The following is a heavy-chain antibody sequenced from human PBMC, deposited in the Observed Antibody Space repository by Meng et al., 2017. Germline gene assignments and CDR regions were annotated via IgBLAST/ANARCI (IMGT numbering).Heavy chain of an antibody. D-gene: IGHD5-12*01. CDR2: TSSSSSYI. J-gene: IGHJ4*02. V-gene: IGHV3-21*04. Sequence: EVQLVESGGGLVKPGGSLRLSCAASGFTFSSYSMNWVRQAPGKGLEWVSSTSSSSSYIYYADSVKGRFTISRDNAKNSLYLQMNSLRAEDTAVYYCAISLVATRDIDYWGQGTLVTVSS. CDR1: GFTFSSYS. CDR3: AISLVATRDIDY.